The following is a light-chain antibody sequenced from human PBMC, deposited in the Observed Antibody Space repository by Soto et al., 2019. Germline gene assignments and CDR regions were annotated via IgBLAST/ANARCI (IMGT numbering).Light chain of an antibody. Sequence: EIVLTQSPATLSLSPGERGTLSCRASQSVSSHLAWYQQKPGQAPRLLIYDASKRPTGIPARFSGSGSGTDFTLTISRLEPEDFSVYYCHQYGTAPLTFGPGTKVDIK. J-gene: IGKJ3*01. CDR2: DAS. CDR1: QSVSSH. CDR3: HQYGTAPLT. V-gene: IGKV3-11*01.